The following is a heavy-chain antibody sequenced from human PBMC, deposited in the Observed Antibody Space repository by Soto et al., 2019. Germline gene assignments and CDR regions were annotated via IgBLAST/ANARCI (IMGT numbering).Heavy chain of an antibody. CDR3: ARADCGGQCPCDY. CDR2: IWYDGSVK. Sequence: QVQLVESGGAVVQPGRSLRLPCAASGFTFGTYGMHWVRQAPGKGLEWVAGIWYDGSVKTYADSVKGRFSISRDNSQNTVYLQMNTLSAEDTAVYYCARADCGGQCPCDYWGQGTMVTVSS. CDR1: GFTFGTYG. V-gene: IGHV3-33*01. J-gene: IGHJ4*02. D-gene: IGHD2-21*01.